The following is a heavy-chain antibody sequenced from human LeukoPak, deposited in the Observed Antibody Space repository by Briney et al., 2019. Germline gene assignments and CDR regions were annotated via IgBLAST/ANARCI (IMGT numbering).Heavy chain of an antibody. CDR3: ARPGLAYCGGDCYSSDGYYFDY. D-gene: IGHD2-21*01. CDR1: GEYFSTYY. Sequence: SETLSLTCAVYGEYFSTYYYSWIRQPPGKGLEWIGEINHSGSTNYNPSLKSRLTISVDMSKKKFFLRLSSVTAADTAMYYCARPGLAYCGGDCYSSDGYYFDYWGQGTLVTVSS. J-gene: IGHJ4*02. CDR2: INHSGST. V-gene: IGHV4-34*01.